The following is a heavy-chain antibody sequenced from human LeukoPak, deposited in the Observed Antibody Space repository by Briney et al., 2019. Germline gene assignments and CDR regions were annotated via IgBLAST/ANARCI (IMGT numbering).Heavy chain of an antibody. Sequence: GGSLRLSCAASGFTFSSYSMNWVRQAPGKGLEWVSSISSSSSYIYYADSVKGRFTISRDNARNSLYLQMNSLRAEDTAIYYCARGQVTAVTRLAAFDIWGQGTMVIVSS. CDR1: GFTFSSYS. J-gene: IGHJ3*02. CDR3: ARGQVTAVTRLAAFDI. D-gene: IGHD4-17*01. CDR2: ISSSSSYI. V-gene: IGHV3-21*01.